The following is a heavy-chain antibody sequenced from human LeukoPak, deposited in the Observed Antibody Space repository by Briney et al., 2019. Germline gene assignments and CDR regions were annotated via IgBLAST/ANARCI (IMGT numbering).Heavy chain of an antibody. CDR1: GGSFSGYY. CDR2: INHSGST. V-gene: IGHV4-34*01. CDR3: ARGQLIVVVPAAMKDYYGMDV. D-gene: IGHD2-2*01. Sequence: SETLSLTCAVYGGSFSGYYWSWIRQPPGKGLEWIGEINHSGSTNYNPSLKSRVNISVDTSKNQFSLKLSSVTAADTAVYYCARGQLIVVVPAAMKDYYGMDVWGQGTTVTVSS. J-gene: IGHJ6*02.